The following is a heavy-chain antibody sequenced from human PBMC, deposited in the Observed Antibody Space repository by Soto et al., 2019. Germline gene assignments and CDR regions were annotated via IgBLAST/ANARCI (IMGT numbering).Heavy chain of an antibody. D-gene: IGHD3-22*01. Sequence: QVQLVESGGGVVQPGRSLRLSCAASGFTFSKYAMHWVRQAPGKGLEWVALISYDGSNKYYADSVKGRFTISRDNSKNTLYLQMNSLRTEDTTVYYCARDYYDASGYFCPWFDPWGQGTLVTVSS. CDR1: GFTFSKYA. CDR2: ISYDGSNK. CDR3: ARDYYDASGYFCPWFDP. V-gene: IGHV3-30*19. J-gene: IGHJ5*02.